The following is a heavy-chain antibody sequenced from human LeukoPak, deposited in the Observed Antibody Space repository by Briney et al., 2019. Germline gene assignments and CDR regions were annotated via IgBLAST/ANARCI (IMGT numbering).Heavy chain of an antibody. V-gene: IGHV1-46*01. Sequence: ASVKVSCKASGYTLTSYFMHWVRQAPGQGLEWMGIINPSGGSTSYAQKFQGGVAMTRNTSITTAYMELSSLRSEDTAVYYCARGLGRTAMVTRGGVRFDYWGQGTLVTVSS. CDR1: GYTLTSYF. CDR2: INPSGGST. CDR3: ARGLGRTAMVTRGGVRFDY. J-gene: IGHJ4*02. D-gene: IGHD5-18*01.